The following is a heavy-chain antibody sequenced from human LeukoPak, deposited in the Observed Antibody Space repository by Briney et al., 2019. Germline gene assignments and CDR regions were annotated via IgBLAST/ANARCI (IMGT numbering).Heavy chain of an antibody. CDR3: ARALGYSCGYGIY. CDR1: GFTFSDCW. J-gene: IGHJ4*02. D-gene: IGHD5-18*01. CDR2: INTDGSTI. V-gene: IGHV3-74*01. Sequence: PGGSLRLSCAASGFTFSDCWMHWVRQAPGKGLEWVSRINTDGSTINYADSVKSRFTVSRDNAKNTMYLQMNSLRAEDSAVYYCARALGYSCGYGIYWGQGTLVTVSS.